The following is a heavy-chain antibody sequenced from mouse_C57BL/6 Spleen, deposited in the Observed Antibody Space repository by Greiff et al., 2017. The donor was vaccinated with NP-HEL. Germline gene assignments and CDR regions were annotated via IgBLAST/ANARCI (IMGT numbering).Heavy chain of an antibody. CDR2: ISDGGSYT. J-gene: IGHJ4*01. CDR1: GFTFSSYA. V-gene: IGHV5-4*01. CDR3: ARDRWLLRAMDY. D-gene: IGHD2-3*01. Sequence: EVHLVESGGGLVKPGGSLKLSCAASGFTFSSYAMSWVRQTPEKRLEWVATISDGGSYTYYPDNVKGRFTISRDNAKNNLYLQMSHLKSEDTAMYYCARDRWLLRAMDYWGQGTSVTVSS.